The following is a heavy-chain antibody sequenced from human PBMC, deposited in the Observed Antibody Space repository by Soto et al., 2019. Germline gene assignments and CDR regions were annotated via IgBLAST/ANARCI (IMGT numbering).Heavy chain of an antibody. Sequence: QVQLQQWGAGPLKPSETLSLTCAVYGGSFSGYYWSWIRQPPGKGLEWIGEINHSGSTNYNPSLKSRVTISVDTSKNQFSLKLSSVTAADTAVYYCASLKINWFDPWGQGTLVTVSS. CDR1: GGSFSGYY. V-gene: IGHV4-34*01. CDR2: INHSGST. J-gene: IGHJ5*02. CDR3: ASLKINWFDP.